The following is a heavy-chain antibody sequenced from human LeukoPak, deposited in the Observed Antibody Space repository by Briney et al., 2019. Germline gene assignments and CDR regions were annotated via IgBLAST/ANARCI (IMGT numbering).Heavy chain of an antibody. Sequence: SETLSLTCTVSGGSISGYYWSWIRQPPGKGLEWIGEINHSGSTNYNPSLKSRVTISVDTSKNQFSLKLSSVTAADTAVYYCAREGPHYDFWSGYYPLDYWGQGTLVTVSS. CDR3: AREGPHYDFWSGYYPLDY. D-gene: IGHD3-3*01. V-gene: IGHV4-34*01. J-gene: IGHJ4*02. CDR2: INHSGST. CDR1: GGSISGYY.